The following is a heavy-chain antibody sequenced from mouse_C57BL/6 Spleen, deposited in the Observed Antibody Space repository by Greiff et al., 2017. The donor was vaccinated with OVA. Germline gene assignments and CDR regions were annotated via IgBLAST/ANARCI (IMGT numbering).Heavy chain of an antibody. CDR2: IHPNSGST. J-gene: IGHJ1*03. Sequence: QVQLQQPGAELVKPGASVKLSCKASGYTFTSYWMHWVKQRPGQGLEWIGMIHPNSGSTNYNEKFKSKATLTVDKSSSTAYMQLSSLTSEDSAVYDCARSDYYYDSSYWYFDVWGTGTTVTVSS. CDR3: ARSDYYYDSSYWYFDV. D-gene: IGHD1-1*01. V-gene: IGHV1-64*01. CDR1: GYTFTSYW.